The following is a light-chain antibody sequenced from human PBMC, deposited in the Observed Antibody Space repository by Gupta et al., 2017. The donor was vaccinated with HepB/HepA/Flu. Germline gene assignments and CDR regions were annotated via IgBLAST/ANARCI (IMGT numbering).Light chain of an antibody. V-gene: IGKV1-33*01. CDR3: QQYDSLPLT. J-gene: IGKJ4*01. Sequence: DIKMTQSPSSLSSSVGDRVTITCQASQDINNYLSWFQQKPGKPPKLLIYDASALETGVPSRFTGSGSETFFTFTITSLQPEDFATYYCQQYDSLPLTFGGGTXVEIK. CDR2: DAS. CDR1: QDINNY.